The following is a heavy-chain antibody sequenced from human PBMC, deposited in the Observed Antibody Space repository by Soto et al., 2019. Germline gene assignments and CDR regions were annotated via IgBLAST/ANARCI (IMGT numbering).Heavy chain of an antibody. D-gene: IGHD3-10*01. CDR3: ATGGYYPDY. V-gene: IGHV3-15*01. CDR1: GFTFSNAW. CDR2: VKSKTHGGTT. Sequence: GSLRLSCAGSGFTFSNAWTNWVRQAPGKGLEWVGRVKSKTHGGTTDYAAPVKGRFTISRDDSENTVFLQMNSLKTEDTAVYYCATGGYYPDYWGQGTLVTVSS. J-gene: IGHJ4*02.